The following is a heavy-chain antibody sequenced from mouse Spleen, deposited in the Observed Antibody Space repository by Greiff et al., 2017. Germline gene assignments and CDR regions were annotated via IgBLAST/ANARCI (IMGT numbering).Heavy chain of an antibody. CDR1: GYTFTSYW. D-gene: IGHD2-3*01. J-gene: IGHJ1*01. CDR3: ARLWDGYGYFDV. Sequence: VQVVESGAELVKPGASVKMSCKASGYTFTSYWITWVKQRPGQGLEWIGDIYPGSGSTNYNEKFKSKATLTVDTSSSTAYMQLSSLTSEDSAVYYCARLWDGYGYFDVWGAGTTVTVSS. V-gene: IGHV1-55*01. CDR2: IYPGSGST.